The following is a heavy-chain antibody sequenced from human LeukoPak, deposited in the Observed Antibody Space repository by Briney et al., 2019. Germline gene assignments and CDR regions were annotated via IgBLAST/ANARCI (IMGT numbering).Heavy chain of an antibody. CDR1: GFTFSSYG. D-gene: IGHD6-19*01. CDR3: ARVPIALAGTKDAKYFQH. V-gene: IGHV3-30*02. J-gene: IGHJ1*01. Sequence: GGSLRLSCAASGFTFSSYGMHWVRQAPGKGLEWVAFIRYDGSNKYYADSVKGRSTISRDNSKNTLYLQMNSLRAEDTAVYYCARVPIALAGTKDAKYFQHWGQGTLVTVSS. CDR2: IRYDGSNK.